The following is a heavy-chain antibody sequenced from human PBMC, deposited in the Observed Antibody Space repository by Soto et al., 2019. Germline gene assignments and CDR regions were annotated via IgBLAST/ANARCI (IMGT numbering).Heavy chain of an antibody. Sequence: PSETLSLTCTVSGGSISSYYWSWIRQPPGKGLEWIGYTYYSGSTNYNPSLKSRVTISVDTSKNQFSLKLSSVTAADTAVYYCARLHLNDILTGYSTVDYYMDVWGKGTTVTVSS. CDR1: GGSISSYY. CDR2: TYYSGST. D-gene: IGHD3-9*01. J-gene: IGHJ6*03. CDR3: ARLHLNDILTGYSTVDYYMDV. V-gene: IGHV4-59*08.